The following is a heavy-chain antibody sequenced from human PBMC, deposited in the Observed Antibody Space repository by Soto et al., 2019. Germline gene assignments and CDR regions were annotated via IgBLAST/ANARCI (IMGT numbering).Heavy chain of an antibody. V-gene: IGHV6-1*01. CDR2: RDYRAKWYD. J-gene: IGHJ6*01. CDR1: GDSVSSNSAA. CDR3: ALELLLNESTPAGGSCTSTSCLLYYYYGTDV. D-gene: IGHD2-2*01. Sequence: PTLSLTRAISGDSVSSNSAAWNWIRPSPSRGIEWLGGRDYRAKWYDDYEVSVKSRITIKTDTSKNQFSLQLNCVTHGDTAAYYCALELLLNESTPAGGSCTSTSCLLYYYYGTDVWG.